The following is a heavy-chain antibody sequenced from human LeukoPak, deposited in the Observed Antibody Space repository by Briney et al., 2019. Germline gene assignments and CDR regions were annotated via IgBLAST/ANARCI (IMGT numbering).Heavy chain of an antibody. Sequence: GESLKISCKGSGYSFTSYWIGWVRQMPGKGLEWMGIIYPGDSDTRYSPSFQGQVTISADKSISTAYLQWSSLKASDTAMYYCARSGGDPKYYDFWSGRLRGWFDPWGQGTLVTVSS. CDR1: GYSFTSYW. D-gene: IGHD3-3*01. CDR3: ARSGGDPKYYDFWSGRLRGWFDP. CDR2: IYPGDSDT. J-gene: IGHJ5*02. V-gene: IGHV5-51*01.